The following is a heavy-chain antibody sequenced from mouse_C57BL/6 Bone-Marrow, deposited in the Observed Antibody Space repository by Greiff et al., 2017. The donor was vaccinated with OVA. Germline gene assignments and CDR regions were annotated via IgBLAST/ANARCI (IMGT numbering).Heavy chain of an antibody. CDR3: ARGDYGSSYFAY. J-gene: IGHJ3*01. CDR2: ISYDGSN. D-gene: IGHD1-1*01. CDR1: GYSITSGYY. Sequence: EVKLVESGPGLVKPSQSLSLTCSVTGYSITSGYYWNWIRQFPGNQLEWMGYISYDGSNNYNPSLKNRISITRDTSKNPFFLKLNSVTTEDTATYYCARGDYGSSYFAYWGQGTLVTVSA. V-gene: IGHV3-6*01.